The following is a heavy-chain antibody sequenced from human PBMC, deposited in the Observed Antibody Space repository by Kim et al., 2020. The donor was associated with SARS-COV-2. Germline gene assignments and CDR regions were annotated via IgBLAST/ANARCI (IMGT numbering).Heavy chain of an antibody. J-gene: IGHJ4*02. CDR3: ARHYYETYYFDY. CDR2: IYYTGST. Sequence: SETLSLTCTVSGGSIGSYYWSWIRQPPGKGLEWIGYIYYTGSTKYNPSLESRVTISVDTSKNQFTLKLNSMTAADTALYYCARHYYETYYFDYWGQGTLVTVSS. D-gene: IGHD3-22*01. CDR1: GGSIGSYY. V-gene: IGHV4-59*08.